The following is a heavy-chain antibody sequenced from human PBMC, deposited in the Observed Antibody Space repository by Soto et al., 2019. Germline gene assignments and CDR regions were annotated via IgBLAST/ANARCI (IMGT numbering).Heavy chain of an antibody. CDR1: GYTFTSYG. D-gene: IGHD1-26*01. J-gene: IGHJ6*02. CDR3: ARVELGAAPVVMDV. V-gene: IGHV1-18*01. Sequence: ASVKVSCKASGYTFTSYGISWVRQAPGQGLEWMGWISAYNGNTNYAQKLQGRVTMTTDTSTSTAYMELRSLRSDDTAVYYCARVELGAAPVVMDVWGQGTTVTVSS. CDR2: ISAYNGNT.